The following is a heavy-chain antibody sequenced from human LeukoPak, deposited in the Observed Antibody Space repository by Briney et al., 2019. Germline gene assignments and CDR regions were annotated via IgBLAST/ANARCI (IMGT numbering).Heavy chain of an antibody. CDR2: IYYSGTTSGNT. D-gene: IGHD7-27*01. CDR1: GGSVSSSY. V-gene: IGHV4-59*02. Sequence: PSETLSLTCTVSGGSVSSSYRSWIRQPPGKGLEWIGHIYYSGTTSGNTNYNPSLKSRVTISIDTAKNQFSLQVRSVAAADTAVYYCARGSGRYYYYGVDVWGQGTTVAVSS. J-gene: IGHJ6*02. CDR3: ARGSGRYYYYGVDV.